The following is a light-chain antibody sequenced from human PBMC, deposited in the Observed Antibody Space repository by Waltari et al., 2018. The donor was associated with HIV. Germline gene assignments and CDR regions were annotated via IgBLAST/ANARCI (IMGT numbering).Light chain of an antibody. Sequence: QSALTQPPSVSGSPGQSVTISCTGTNRDVGSYNRVSWYQLPPGTATKLMIYEVNNRPSGVPDRCSWSKSGNTASLTISGLQAEDEADYDCSSYTSSSTLWMFGGGTKRTVL. CDR1: NRDVGSYNR. V-gene: IGLV2-18*04. J-gene: IGLJ3*02. CDR3: SSYTSSSTLWM. CDR2: EVN.